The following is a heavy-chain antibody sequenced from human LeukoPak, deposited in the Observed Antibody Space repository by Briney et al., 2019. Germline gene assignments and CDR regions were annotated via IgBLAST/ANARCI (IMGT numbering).Heavy chain of an antibody. Sequence: SETPSLTCIVSGGSISTYYWSWIRQPAGKGLEWIGRMYSTGSTNYNPSLKSRVTMSVDTSKNQFSLNLSSVTAADTAIYYCARDRTYGGNSGFDYWGQGTLVTVSS. D-gene: IGHD4-23*01. J-gene: IGHJ4*02. CDR3: ARDRTYGGNSGFDY. CDR2: MYSTGST. V-gene: IGHV4-4*07. CDR1: GGSISTYY.